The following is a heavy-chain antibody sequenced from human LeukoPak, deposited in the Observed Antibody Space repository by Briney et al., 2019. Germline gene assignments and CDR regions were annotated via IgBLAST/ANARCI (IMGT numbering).Heavy chain of an antibody. CDR1: GYSFTGYY. J-gene: IGHJ4*02. D-gene: IGHD2-2*01. CDR3: ATVTRGIVVVPAAIAY. CDR2: INPDSGGT. V-gene: IGHV1-2*02. Sequence: GASVKVSCKASGYSFTGYYMHWVRQAPGQGLEWMGWINPDSGGTNYAQKFQGRVTMTRDTSITTAYMELSRLTSDDTAVYYCATVTRGIVVVPAAIAYWGQGTLVTVSS.